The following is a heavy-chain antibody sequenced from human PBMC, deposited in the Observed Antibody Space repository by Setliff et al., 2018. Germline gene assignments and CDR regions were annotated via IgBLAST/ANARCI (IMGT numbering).Heavy chain of an antibody. D-gene: IGHD3-10*01. CDR2: INRRGST. Sequence: PSETLSLTCTVSGGSVNSGYDNWNWLRQPAGKGLEWIGHINRRGSTNFTPSLKSRVTISVDKSKNQFSLSLRSVTAADTAVYYCATDGPVLNGDYISWGQGTLVTSPQ. V-gene: IGHV4-61*10. J-gene: IGHJ5*02. CDR3: ATDGPVLNGDYIS. CDR1: GGSVNSGYDN.